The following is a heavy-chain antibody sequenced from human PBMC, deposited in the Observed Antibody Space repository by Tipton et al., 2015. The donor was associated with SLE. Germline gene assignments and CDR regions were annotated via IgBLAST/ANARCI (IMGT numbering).Heavy chain of an antibody. J-gene: IGHJ2*01. D-gene: IGHD6-19*01. V-gene: IGHV3-73*01. CDR2: IRSKTKNYAT. CDR3: SRPNNSGSAWYLDL. CDR1: FTFSDSS. Sequence: SLRLSCAFTFSDSSVHWVRQASGKGLEWVGHIRSKTKNYATEYAASVEGRFTMSRDDSKNTAYLQMNYLKTEDTAVYYCSRPNNSGSAWYLDLWGRGALVTVSS.